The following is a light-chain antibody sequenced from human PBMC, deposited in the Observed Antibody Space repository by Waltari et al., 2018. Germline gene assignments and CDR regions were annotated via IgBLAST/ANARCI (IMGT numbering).Light chain of an antibody. CDR2: KAS. J-gene: IGKJ1*01. CDR3: QHFSTYST. CDR1: QTMSNW. V-gene: IGKV1-5*03. Sequence: DIQMTQPPSTLSASVGDTFTITFRASQTMSNWLAWYQQKPGKAPKVLIYKASNLQSGVPSRFSGSVSGTEFTLTISSLQPDDFATYYCQHFSTYSTFGQGTKVEIK.